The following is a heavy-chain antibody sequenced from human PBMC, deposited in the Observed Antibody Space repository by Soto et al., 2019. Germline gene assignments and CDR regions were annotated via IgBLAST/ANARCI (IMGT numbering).Heavy chain of an antibody. CDR3: AKDRRPNYYYGMDV. Sequence: QVQLVESGGGVVQAGRSLRLSCAASGFTFGSYGMHWVRQAPGKGLEWVAVISYDGSNKYYADSVKGRFTISRDNSKNTLYLQMNSLRAEDTAVYYCAKDRRPNYYYGMDVWGQGTTVTVSS. CDR1: GFTFGSYG. D-gene: IGHD6-25*01. CDR2: ISYDGSNK. J-gene: IGHJ6*02. V-gene: IGHV3-30*18.